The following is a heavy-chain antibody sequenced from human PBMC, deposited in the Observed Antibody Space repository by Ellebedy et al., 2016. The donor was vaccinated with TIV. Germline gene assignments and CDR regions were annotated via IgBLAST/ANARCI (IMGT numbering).Heavy chain of an antibody. CDR1: GGSISSYY. CDR2: IYYSGST. Sequence: MPSETLSLTCTVSGGSISSYYWSWIRQPPGKGLEWIGYIYYSGSTNYNPSLKSRVTISVDTSKNQFSLKLSSVTAADTAVYYCARSEGEMAFVDYWGQGTLVTVSS. J-gene: IGHJ4*02. CDR3: ARSEGEMAFVDY. V-gene: IGHV4-59*08. D-gene: IGHD5-24*01.